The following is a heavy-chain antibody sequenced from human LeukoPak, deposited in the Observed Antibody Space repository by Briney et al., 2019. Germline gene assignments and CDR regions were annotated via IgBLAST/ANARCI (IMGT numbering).Heavy chain of an antibody. Sequence: ASVKVSCKASGYTFTSYAMHWVRQAPGQRLEWMGWINAGNGNTKYSQKFQGRVAITRDTSASTAYMELSSLRSEDTAVYYCARERYSSSWYDYWGQGTLVTVSS. CDR3: ARERYSSSWYDY. CDR2: INAGNGNT. V-gene: IGHV1-3*01. J-gene: IGHJ4*02. D-gene: IGHD6-13*01. CDR1: GYTFTSYA.